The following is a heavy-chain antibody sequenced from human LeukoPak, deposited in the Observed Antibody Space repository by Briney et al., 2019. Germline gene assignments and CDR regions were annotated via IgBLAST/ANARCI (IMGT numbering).Heavy chain of an antibody. CDR3: ARARYCVSIICHIGGGLDV. J-gene: IGHJ6*02. CDR1: GFPLVNNW. Sequence: GGSLRLSCAASGFPLVNNWMTWVRQAPGKGLEWVATIKQEGRETYYVDSVKGRFTISRDNARDSVYLQMNILRAEDAAVYYCARARYCVSIICHIGGGLDVWGPGTMVTVTS. D-gene: IGHD2-15*01. CDR2: IKQEGRET. V-gene: IGHV3-7*04.